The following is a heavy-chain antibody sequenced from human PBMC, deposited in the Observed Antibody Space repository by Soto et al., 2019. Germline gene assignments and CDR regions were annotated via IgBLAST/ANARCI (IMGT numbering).Heavy chain of an antibody. Sequence: ASVKVSFKASGYTFTSYAMHWLRQAPGQRLEWMGWINAGNGNTKYSQKFQGRVTITRDTSASTAYMELSSLRSEDTAVYYCAATPRHYYGSGSYPDYWGQGTLVTVSS. CDR3: AATPRHYYGSGSYPDY. CDR1: GYTFTSYA. V-gene: IGHV1-3*01. D-gene: IGHD3-10*01. J-gene: IGHJ4*02. CDR2: INAGNGNT.